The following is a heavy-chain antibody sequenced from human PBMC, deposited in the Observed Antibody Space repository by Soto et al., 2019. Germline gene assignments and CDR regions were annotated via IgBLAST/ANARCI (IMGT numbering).Heavy chain of an antibody. CDR2: IYYSGST. CDR3: ARLRSGWYYFDY. J-gene: IGHJ4*02. CDR1: GGSISSSSYY. D-gene: IGHD6-19*01. Sequence: SETLSLTCTVSGGSISSSSYYWGWIRQPPGKGLEWIGSIYYSGSTYYNPSLKSRATISVDTSKNQFSLKLSSVTAADTAVYYCARLRSGWYYFDYWGQGTLVTVSS. V-gene: IGHV4-39*01.